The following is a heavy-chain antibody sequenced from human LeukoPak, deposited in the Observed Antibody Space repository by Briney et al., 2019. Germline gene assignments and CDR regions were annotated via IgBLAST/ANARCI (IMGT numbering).Heavy chain of an antibody. CDR3: ATRDGSPAALAY. D-gene: IGHD5-24*01. V-gene: IGHV1-46*01. Sequence: ASVKVSCKASGYTFTSYHMHWVRQAPGQGLERMGIINPSGGSTSYAQNFQGRVTMTRDTSTSTVFMELSSLRSEDTAVYYCATRDGSPAALAYWGQGTLVTVSS. J-gene: IGHJ4*02. CDR2: INPSGGST. CDR1: GYTFTSYH.